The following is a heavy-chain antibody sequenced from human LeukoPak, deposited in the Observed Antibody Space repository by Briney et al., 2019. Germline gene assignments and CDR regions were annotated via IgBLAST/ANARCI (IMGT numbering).Heavy chain of an antibody. V-gene: IGHV3-48*01. J-gene: IGHJ4*02. CDR3: ARVGTTVVTPAHY. Sequence: PGGSLRLSCAASGFTFSSYSMNWVRQAPGKGLEWASYISSSSSTIYYADSVKGRFTISRDNSNNTLYLQMNSLRTEDTAVYYCARVGTTVVTPAHYWGQGTLVTVSS. D-gene: IGHD4-23*01. CDR1: GFTFSSYS. CDR2: ISSSSSTI.